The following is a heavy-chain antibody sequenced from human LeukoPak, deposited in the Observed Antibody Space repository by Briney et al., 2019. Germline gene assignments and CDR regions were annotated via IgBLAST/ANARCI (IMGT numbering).Heavy chain of an antibody. Sequence: GRSLRLSCAASGFTFSSHAMHWVRQAPGMGLEWVALISYDGSNKYYADSVKGRFTISRDNSKNTLYLQMNSLRAEDTAVYYCARDRTAYGSGSYFDYWGQGTLVTVSS. CDR1: GFTFSSHA. CDR2: ISYDGSNK. D-gene: IGHD3-10*01. CDR3: ARDRTAYGSGSYFDY. V-gene: IGHV3-30*01. J-gene: IGHJ4*02.